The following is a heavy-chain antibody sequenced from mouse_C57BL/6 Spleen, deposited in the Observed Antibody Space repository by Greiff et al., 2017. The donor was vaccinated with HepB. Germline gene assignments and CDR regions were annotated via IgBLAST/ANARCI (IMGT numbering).Heavy chain of an antibody. CDR2: ILPGSGST. V-gene: IGHV1-9*01. CDR1: GYTFTGYW. CDR3: ARDYGSSYGNFDY. Sequence: QVQLQQSGAELMKPGASVKLSCKATGYTFTGYWIEWVKQRPGHGLEWIGEILPGSGSTNNNEKFKGKATFTADTSSNTAYMQLSSLTTEDSAIYYCARDYGSSYGNFDYWGQGTTLTVSS. J-gene: IGHJ2*01. D-gene: IGHD1-1*01.